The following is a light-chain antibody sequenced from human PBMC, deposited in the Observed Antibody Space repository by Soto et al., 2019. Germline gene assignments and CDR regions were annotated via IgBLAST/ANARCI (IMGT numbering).Light chain of an antibody. Sequence: DIQMTQSPSSLSASVGDRVTITCRASQSISGSLNWYQQKPGKAPKLLIYAAFSLQSGVPSRFSGRGSGTDFTLTVESLQPEDFATYYCQQGYSNPWTFGQGTKVDIK. CDR2: AAF. CDR3: QQGYSNPWT. V-gene: IGKV1-39*01. J-gene: IGKJ1*01. CDR1: QSISGS.